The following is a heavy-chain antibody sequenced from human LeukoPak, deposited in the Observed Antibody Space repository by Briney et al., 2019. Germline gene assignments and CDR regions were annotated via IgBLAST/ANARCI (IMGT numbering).Heavy chain of an antibody. J-gene: IGHJ6*02. D-gene: IGHD3-10*01. CDR3: ARDRQHYGSGNLDV. V-gene: IGHV3-30-3*01. CDR2: ISYDGSNK. Sequence: GGSLRLSCVASGFTLSSYAMHWARQAPGKGLEWEAVISYDGSNKYYADSVRGRFTISRDNSKNTLYLQMNSLRVEDTAVYYCARDRQHYGSGNLDVWGQGTTVTVSS. CDR1: GFTLSSYA.